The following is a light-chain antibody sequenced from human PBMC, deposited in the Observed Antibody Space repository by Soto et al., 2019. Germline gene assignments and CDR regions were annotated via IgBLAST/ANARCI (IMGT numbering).Light chain of an antibody. CDR1: SSDVGGYNY. CDR2: EVN. V-gene: IGLV2-8*01. CDR3: SSYAGSSNV. J-gene: IGLJ1*01. Sequence: QSLLTNPPSSSGSPGQSIAISCTGTSSDVGGYNYVSWYQQHPGKAPKLMIYEVNKRPSGVPDRFSGSKSGNTASLTVSGLQAEDEADYYCSSYAGSSNVFGTGTKVTVL.